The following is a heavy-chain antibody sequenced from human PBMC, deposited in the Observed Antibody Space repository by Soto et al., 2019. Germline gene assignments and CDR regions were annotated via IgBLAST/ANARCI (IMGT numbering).Heavy chain of an antibody. Sequence: GESLKISCKGSGYSFTSYWISWVRQMPGKGLEWMGRIDPSDSYTNYSPSFQGHVTISADKSISTAYLQWSSLKASDTAMYYCARHHCSSTSCYSGVGMDVWGQGTTVTGSS. CDR3: ARHHCSSTSCYSGVGMDV. CDR2: IDPSDSYT. D-gene: IGHD2-2*01. J-gene: IGHJ6*02. V-gene: IGHV5-10-1*01. CDR1: GYSFTSYW.